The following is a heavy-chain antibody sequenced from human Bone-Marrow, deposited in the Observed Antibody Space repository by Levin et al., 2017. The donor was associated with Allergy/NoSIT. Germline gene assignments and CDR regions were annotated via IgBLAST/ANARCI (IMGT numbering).Heavy chain of an antibody. J-gene: IGHJ4*02. Sequence: TLSLTLTCTFSGFSLSTSGVGVGWIRQPPGKALEWLALIYWDDDKRYSPSLKSRVTITKGTSENQVVLTMTNMDPVDTATYYCGYSSLEYCSGGSCYYFDCWGQGTLVTVSS. CDR1: GFSLSTSGVG. V-gene: IGHV2-5*02. CDR3: GYSSLEYCSGGSCYYFDC. D-gene: IGHD2-15*01. CDR2: IYWDDDK.